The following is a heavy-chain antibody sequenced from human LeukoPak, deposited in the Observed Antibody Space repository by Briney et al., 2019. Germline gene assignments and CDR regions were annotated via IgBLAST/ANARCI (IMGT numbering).Heavy chain of an antibody. D-gene: IGHD1-26*01. Sequence: GSAVKLSYKASGSTFTSYGISLVRLAPGQGLGGMGWISACNGSTNYAQKLQGRLTMTTDTSKSTAYMELSSMRSDDTAVYYCARSPVGDTIYFDYWGQGTLVTISS. V-gene: IGHV1-18*01. CDR3: ARSPVGDTIYFDY. CDR2: ISACNGST. CDR1: GSTFTSYG. J-gene: IGHJ4*02.